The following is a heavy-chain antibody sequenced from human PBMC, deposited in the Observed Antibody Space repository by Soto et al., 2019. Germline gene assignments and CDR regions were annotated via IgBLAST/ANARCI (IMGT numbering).Heavy chain of an antibody. CDR1: GYTFTGYY. CDR2: INPYTGGT. J-gene: IGHJ6*02. CDR3: ARSMGLNYFYYGMDV. Sequence: ASVKVSCKASGYTFTGYYVLWVRQAPGQGPECMGWINPYTGGTNYAQKFQGRVTITADESTNTAYMELSSLRSDDTAVYFCARSMGLNYFYYGMDVWGQGTAVTVSS. D-gene: IGHD2-21*01. V-gene: IGHV1-2*02.